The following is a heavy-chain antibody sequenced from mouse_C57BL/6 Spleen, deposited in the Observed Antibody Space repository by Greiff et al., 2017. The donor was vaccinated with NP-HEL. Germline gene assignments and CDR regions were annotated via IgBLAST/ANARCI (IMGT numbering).Heavy chain of an antibody. J-gene: IGHJ4*01. CDR3: ARKKGSSYAMDY. CDR2: INPSTGGT. CDR1: GYSFTGYY. Sequence: VQLQQSGPELVKPGASVKISCKASGYSFTGYYMNWVKQSPEKSLEWIGEINPSTGGTTYNQKFKAKATLTVDKSSSTAYMQLKSLTSEDSAVYYCARKKGSSYAMDYWGQGTSVTVSS. D-gene: IGHD1-1*01. V-gene: IGHV1-42*01.